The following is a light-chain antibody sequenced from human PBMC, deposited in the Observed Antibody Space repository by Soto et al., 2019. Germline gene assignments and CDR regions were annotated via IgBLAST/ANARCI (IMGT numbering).Light chain of an antibody. CDR1: ENINNW. CDR3: QQASSYPLT. Sequence: DIQMTQSSSSVSASVGDRVTITCRASENINNWLDWYQQTPGKAPKLLIYETSTLQSGVPPRFSGSRSGADFTLTISSLQPEDFATYYCQQASSYPLTFGGGTRVE. J-gene: IGKJ4*01. CDR2: ETS. V-gene: IGKV1-12*01.